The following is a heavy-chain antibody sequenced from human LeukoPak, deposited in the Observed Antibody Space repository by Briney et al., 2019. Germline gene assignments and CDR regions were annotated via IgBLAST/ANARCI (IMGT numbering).Heavy chain of an antibody. CDR2: IYTSGST. Sequence: PSETLSLTCTVSGDSISSYYWSWIRQPAGKGLEWIGRIYTSGSTNYNPSLKSRVTMSVDTSKNQFSLKLSSVTAADTAVYYCAITPRDSSSSRRDYWGQGTLVTVSS. D-gene: IGHD6-6*01. CDR3: AITPRDSSSSRRDY. J-gene: IGHJ4*02. V-gene: IGHV4-4*07. CDR1: GDSISSYY.